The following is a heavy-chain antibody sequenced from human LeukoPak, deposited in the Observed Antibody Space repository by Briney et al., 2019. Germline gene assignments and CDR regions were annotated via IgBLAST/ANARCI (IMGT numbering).Heavy chain of an antibody. Sequence: ASVTVSFKASGYTFTDYYMHWVRQAPGQGREWMGWINPNSGGTNYAQKFQGRVTMTRDTSISTAYMELSRLRSDDTAVYYCARGVAVGAFDIWGQGTMVTVCS. CDR3: ARGVAVGAFDI. CDR2: INPNSGGT. CDR1: GYTFTDYY. V-gene: IGHV1-2*02. D-gene: IGHD3-3*01. J-gene: IGHJ3*02.